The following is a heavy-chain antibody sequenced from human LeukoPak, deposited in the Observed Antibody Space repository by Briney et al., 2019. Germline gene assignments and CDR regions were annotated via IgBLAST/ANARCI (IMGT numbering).Heavy chain of an antibody. CDR3: AGGYEKAKFDY. CDR1: GDSVSSNSAA. J-gene: IGHJ4*02. CDR2: TYYRSKWYN. Sequence: SQTLSLTYAISGDSVSSNSAAWNWLRQSPSRGLEWLGRTYYRSKWYNDYAVSVKSQITINPDTSKNQFSLQLNSVTPEDTAVYYCAGGYEKAKFDYWGQGTLVTVSS. D-gene: IGHD5-12*01. V-gene: IGHV6-1*01.